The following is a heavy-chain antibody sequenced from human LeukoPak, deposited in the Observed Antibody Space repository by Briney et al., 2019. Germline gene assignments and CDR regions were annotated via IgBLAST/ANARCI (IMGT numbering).Heavy chain of an antibody. D-gene: IGHD2-2*01. V-gene: IGHV1-69*04. CDR3: ARYHCSSTSCFNDAFDI. Sequence: GASVKVSCKASGGTFSSYAISWVRQAPGQGLEWMGRIIPILGIANYAQKFQGRVTITADKSTSTAYMELSSLRSEDTAVYYCARYHCSSTSCFNDAFDIWGQGTMVTVSS. CDR1: GGTFSSYA. CDR2: IIPILGIA. J-gene: IGHJ3*02.